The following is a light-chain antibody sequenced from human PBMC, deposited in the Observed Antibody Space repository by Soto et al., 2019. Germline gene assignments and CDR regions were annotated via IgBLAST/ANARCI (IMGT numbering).Light chain of an antibody. CDR3: SSYAGSNNLGV. J-gene: IGLJ3*02. V-gene: IGLV2-8*01. CDR2: EVS. CDR1: SSDVGGYNY. Sequence: QSALTQPPSASGSRGQSVTISCTGTSSDVGGYNYVSWYQQHPGKAPKLMIYEVSKRHSGVPDRFSGSKSGNTASLTVSGLQPEDEADYYCSSYAGSNNLGVFGGGTQLTVL.